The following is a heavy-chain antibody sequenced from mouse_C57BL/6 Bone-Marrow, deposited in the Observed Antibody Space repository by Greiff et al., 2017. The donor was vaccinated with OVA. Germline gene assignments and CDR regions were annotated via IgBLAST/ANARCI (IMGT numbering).Heavy chain of an antibody. J-gene: IGHJ4*01. D-gene: IGHD1-1*01. V-gene: IGHV1-66*01. Sequence: VQLQQSGPELVKPGASVKISCTASGYSFTGYYIHWVKQRPGQGLEWIGWIYPGSGNTEYNEKFKGKATLTADTSSSTAYMQLSSLTCEDSAVYYGASATNYYRSGMDDWGQGTSVTVSS. CDR3: ASATNYYRSGMDD. CDR2: IYPGSGNT. CDR1: GYSFTGYY.